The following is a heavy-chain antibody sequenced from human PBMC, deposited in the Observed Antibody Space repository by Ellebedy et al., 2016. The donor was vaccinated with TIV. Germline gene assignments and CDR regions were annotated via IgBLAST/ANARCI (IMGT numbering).Heavy chain of an antibody. J-gene: IGHJ6*02. CDR2: IRTGASTI. CDR1: GFTFSTYG. Sequence: PGGSLRLSCAASGFTFSTYGMHWVRQAPGKGLDWVSYIRTGASTIYYADSVKGRFTISRDDAKNSLFLQMDSLRAEDTAVYYCVRAMDVWGQGTTVTVSS. V-gene: IGHV3-48*04. CDR3: VRAMDV.